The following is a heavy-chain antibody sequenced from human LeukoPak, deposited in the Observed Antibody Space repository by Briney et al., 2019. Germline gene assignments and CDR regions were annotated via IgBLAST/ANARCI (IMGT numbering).Heavy chain of an antibody. CDR1: GFTFSSYG. V-gene: IGHV3-33*01. J-gene: IGHJ6*02. D-gene: IGHD3-22*01. Sequence: GGSLRLSCAASGFTFSSYGMHWVRQAPGKGLEWVGVICYDGSNKYYADSVRGGFTISRDNSKNTLYLQMNRLRAEDKAVYYCARGFVAITMIVDYYYYGMDVWGQGTTVTVSS. CDR2: ICYDGSNK. CDR3: ARGFVAITMIVDYYYYGMDV.